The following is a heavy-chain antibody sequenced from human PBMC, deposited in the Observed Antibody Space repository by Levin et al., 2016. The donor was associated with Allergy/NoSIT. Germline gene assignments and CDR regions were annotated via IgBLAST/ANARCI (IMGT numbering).Heavy chain of an antibody. Sequence: VRQMPGKGLEWMGRIDPSDSYTNYSPSFQGHVTISADKSISTAYLQWSSLKASDTAMYYCARQGAVAGHSYYYYGMDVWGQGTTVTVSS. V-gene: IGHV5-10-1*01. J-gene: IGHJ6*02. CDR2: IDPSDSYT. CDR3: ARQGAVAGHSYYYYGMDV. D-gene: IGHD6-19*01.